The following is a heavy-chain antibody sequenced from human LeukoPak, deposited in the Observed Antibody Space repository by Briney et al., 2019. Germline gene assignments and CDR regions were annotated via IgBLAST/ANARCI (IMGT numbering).Heavy chain of an antibody. J-gene: IGHJ4*02. V-gene: IGHV3-30-3*01. CDR3: ARDVGLRFLEWLFDY. D-gene: IGHD3-3*01. Sequence: GRSLGLSCAASGFTFSSYAMHWVRQAPGKGLEWVAVISYVGSNKYYADSVKGRFTISRDNSKNTLYLQMNSLRAEDTAVYYCARDVGLRFLEWLFDYWGQGTLVTVSS. CDR2: ISYVGSNK. CDR1: GFTFSSYA.